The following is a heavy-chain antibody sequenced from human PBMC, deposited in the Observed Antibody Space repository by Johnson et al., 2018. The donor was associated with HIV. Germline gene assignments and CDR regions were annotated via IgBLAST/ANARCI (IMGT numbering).Heavy chain of an antibody. CDR2: IWYDGSNK. Sequence: QVQLVESGGGVVQPGRSLRLSCAASGFTFSSYGMHWVRQAPGKGLEWVAVIWYDGSNKNYTESVKGRFSISRDKSKNKLYLQMNRRRAEYTATYYCAKAPGRDNGGTSGGIDFWGQGTRVTVSS. CDR3: AKAPGRDNGGTSGGIDF. D-gene: IGHD4-23*01. V-gene: IGHV3-33*03. CDR1: GFTFSSYG. J-gene: IGHJ3*01.